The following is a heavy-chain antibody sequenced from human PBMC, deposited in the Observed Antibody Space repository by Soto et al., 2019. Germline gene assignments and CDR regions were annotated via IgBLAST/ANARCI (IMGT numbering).Heavy chain of an antibody. Sequence: GGSLRLSCAASGFTFSSYAMTWVRQAPGKGLEWVSTISGSVDSTYYADSVKGRFTISRDNSKNTLYLQMNSLRAEDTAVYYCARDGGRYYYYGMDVWGQGTTVTVSS. CDR2: ISGSVDST. D-gene: IGHD3-16*01. CDR1: GFTFSSYA. CDR3: ARDGGRYYYYGMDV. V-gene: IGHV3-23*01. J-gene: IGHJ6*02.